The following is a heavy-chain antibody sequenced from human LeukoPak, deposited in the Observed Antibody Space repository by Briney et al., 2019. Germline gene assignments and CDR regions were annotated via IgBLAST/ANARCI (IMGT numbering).Heavy chain of an antibody. J-gene: IGHJ5*02. CDR3: ARSFGVDNWFDP. Sequence: ASVKVSCKASGYTFTGYYIHWVRQATGQGLEWMGWMNPNSGNTGYAQKFQGRVTMTRNTSISTAYMELSSLRSEDTAVYYCARSFGVDNWFDPWGQGTLVTVSS. V-gene: IGHV1-8*02. CDR1: GYTFTGYY. D-gene: IGHD3-3*01. CDR2: MNPNSGNT.